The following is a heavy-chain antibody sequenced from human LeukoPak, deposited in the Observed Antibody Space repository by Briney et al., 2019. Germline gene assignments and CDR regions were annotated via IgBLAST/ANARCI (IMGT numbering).Heavy chain of an antibody. V-gene: IGHV4-30-2*01. J-gene: IGHJ5*02. CDR2: IYHSGST. Sequence: SQTLSLTCAVSGGSISSGGYSWSWIRQPPGKGLEWIGYIYHSGSTYYNPSLKSRVTISVDTSKNQFSLKLSSVTAADTAVYYCARGSGLREGFDPWGQGTLVTVSS. CDR1: GGSISSGGYS. D-gene: IGHD3-10*01. CDR3: ARGSGLREGFDP.